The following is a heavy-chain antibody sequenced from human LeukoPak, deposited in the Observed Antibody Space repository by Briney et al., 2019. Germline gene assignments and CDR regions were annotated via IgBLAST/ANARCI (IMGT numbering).Heavy chain of an antibody. J-gene: IGHJ6*03. CDR1: GHTFTYFA. D-gene: IGHD2-15*01. CDR2: IDTNTGNP. CDR3: TRNAAMDV. V-gene: IGHV7-4-1*02. Sequence: ASVKVSCKASGHTFTYFAINWVRQAPGQGLEWMGWIDTNTGNPTYVQGFTGRFVFSLDTSVSTAYLQISSLKAEDTAIYYCTRNAAMDVWGKGTAVTVSS.